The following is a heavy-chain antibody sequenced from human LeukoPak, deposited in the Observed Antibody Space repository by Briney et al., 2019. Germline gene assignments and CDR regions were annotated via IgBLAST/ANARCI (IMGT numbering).Heavy chain of an antibody. V-gene: IGHV3-33*01. Sequence: GGSLRLSCAASGFTFSTYGMHWVRQAPGKGLEWVAVIWYDRSNKYYADSVKGRFTISRDNSKSTLYLQMNGLRAEDTAVYYCARDWIDGAHFSLDYWGQGTLVTVSS. D-gene: IGHD4-17*01. CDR1: GFTFSTYG. CDR3: ARDWIDGAHFSLDY. CDR2: IWYDRSNK. J-gene: IGHJ4*02.